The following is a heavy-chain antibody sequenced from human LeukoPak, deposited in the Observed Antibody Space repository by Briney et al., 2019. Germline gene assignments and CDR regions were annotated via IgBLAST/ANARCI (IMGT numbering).Heavy chain of an antibody. Sequence: GESLKISCKASGYTFSGFYIHWVRQAPGQGLEWMGWINPNSGGTNYAQKFQGRVTMTRDTSISTAYMELCRLRSDDTAVYYCARYSWYLGADVWGKGTTVTVSS. CDR3: ARYSWYLGADV. J-gene: IGHJ6*04. CDR1: GYTFSGFY. V-gene: IGHV1-2*02. D-gene: IGHD2-21*01. CDR2: INPNSGGT.